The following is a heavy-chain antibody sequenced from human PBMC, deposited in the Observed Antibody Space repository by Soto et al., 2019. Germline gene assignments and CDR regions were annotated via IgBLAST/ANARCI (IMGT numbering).Heavy chain of an antibody. J-gene: IGHJ4*02. CDR2: INPSGGST. CDR3: ARLTYYYDSSGYPPFDY. V-gene: IGHV1-46*01. Sequence: ASVKVSCKASGYTFTNYYMHWVRQAPGQGLEWVGIINPSGGSTSYAQKLQGRVTMTTDTSTSTAYMELSSLRSEDTAVYYCARLTYYYDSSGYPPFDYWGQGTLVTVS. D-gene: IGHD3-22*01. CDR1: GYTFTNYY.